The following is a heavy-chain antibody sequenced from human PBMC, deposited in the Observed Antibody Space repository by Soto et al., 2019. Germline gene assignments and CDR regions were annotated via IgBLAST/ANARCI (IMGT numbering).Heavy chain of an antibody. CDR2: INHSGST. J-gene: IGHJ4*02. CDR1: GGSFSGYY. V-gene: IGHV4-34*01. D-gene: IGHD3-16*02. Sequence: PSETLSLTCAVYGGSFSGYYWSWIRQPPGKGLEWIGEINHSGSTNYNPSLKSRVTISVDTSKNQFSLKLSSVTAADTAVYYCARGGRVITFGGVIVTYPPLFDYWGQGTLVTVSS. CDR3: ARGGRVITFGGVIVTYPPLFDY.